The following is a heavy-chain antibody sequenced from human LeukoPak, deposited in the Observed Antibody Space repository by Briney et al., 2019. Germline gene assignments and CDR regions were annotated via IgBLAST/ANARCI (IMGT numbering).Heavy chain of an antibody. Sequence: ASVKVSCKVSGYNLTELSMHWVRQAPGKGLEWMGGVDPEDGETIYAQRFQGRVNMTEDTSAETAYMELSSLRSEDTAVYYCAADTGVLLNSWGQGTLVTVSS. CDR1: GYNLTELS. D-gene: IGHD4-23*01. CDR3: AADTGVLLNS. V-gene: IGHV1-24*01. J-gene: IGHJ4*02. CDR2: VDPEDGET.